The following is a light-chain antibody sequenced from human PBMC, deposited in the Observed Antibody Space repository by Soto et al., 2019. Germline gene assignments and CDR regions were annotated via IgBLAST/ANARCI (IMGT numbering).Light chain of an antibody. Sequence: QSVLTQPASVSGSPGQSITISCTGTSGDVGGYYYVSWYQQLPGKAPKLMISEVSNRPSGVSNRFSGSKSGNTASLTVSGLQAEDEADYYCSSYAGSNIVVFGGGTKLTVL. J-gene: IGLJ2*01. CDR1: SGDVGGYYY. V-gene: IGLV2-14*01. CDR3: SSYAGSNIVV. CDR2: EVS.